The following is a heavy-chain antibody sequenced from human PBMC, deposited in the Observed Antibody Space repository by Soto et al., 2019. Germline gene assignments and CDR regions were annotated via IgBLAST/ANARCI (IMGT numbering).Heavy chain of an antibody. Sequence: SETLSLTCTVSGGSISSGDYYWSWIRQHPGKGLEWIGYIYYSGSTYYNPSLKSRVTISVDTSKNQFSLKLSSVTAADTAVYYCARDLLTGSYYDSSGYSGFDPWGQGTLVTVSS. J-gene: IGHJ5*02. V-gene: IGHV4-31*03. D-gene: IGHD3-22*01. CDR2: IYYSGST. CDR1: GGSISSGDYY. CDR3: ARDLLTGSYYDSSGYSGFDP.